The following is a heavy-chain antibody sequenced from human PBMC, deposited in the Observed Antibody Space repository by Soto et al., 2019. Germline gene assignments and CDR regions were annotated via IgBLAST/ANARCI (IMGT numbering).Heavy chain of an antibody. V-gene: IGHV5-51*01. J-gene: IGHJ4*02. CDR1: GYSFTTFW. CDR3: AKRSGYGYWIFDY. D-gene: IGHD5-12*01. CDR2: IYPGDSDT. Sequence: GESLKISCKGSGYSFTTFWIGWVRQIPGKGLEWMAMIYPGDSDTKYGPSFQGQVTISADKSISTAYLQLSSLKTSDTAMYYCAKRSGYGYWIFDYWGQGTLVTVSS.